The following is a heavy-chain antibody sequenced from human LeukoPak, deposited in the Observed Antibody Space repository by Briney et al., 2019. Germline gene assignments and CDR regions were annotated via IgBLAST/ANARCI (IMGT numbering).Heavy chain of an antibody. CDR3: ARDIPTGSSESTLDY. Sequence: GASVKVSCKASGYTFTSYGISWVRQAPGQGLEWMGWISAYNGNTNYAQKLQGRVTMTTDTSTSTAYMELRSLRSDDTAVYYCARDIPTGSSESTLDYWVQGTLVTVSS. J-gene: IGHJ4*02. V-gene: IGHV1-18*01. D-gene: IGHD3-10*01. CDR1: GYTFTSYG. CDR2: ISAYNGNT.